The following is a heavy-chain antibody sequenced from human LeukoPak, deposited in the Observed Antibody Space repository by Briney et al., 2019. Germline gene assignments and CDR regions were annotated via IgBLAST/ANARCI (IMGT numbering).Heavy chain of an antibody. J-gene: IGHJ4*02. CDR1: GYTFTSYG. CDR3: ARLGIAAAAHYFDY. CDR2: ISAYNGNT. V-gene: IGHV1-18*01. D-gene: IGHD6-13*01. Sequence: ASVKVSCKASGYTFTSYGTSWVRQAPGQGLEWMGWISAYNGNTNYAQKLQGRVTMTTDTSTSTAYMELRSLRSDDTAVYYCARLGIAAAAHYFDYWGQGTLVTVSS.